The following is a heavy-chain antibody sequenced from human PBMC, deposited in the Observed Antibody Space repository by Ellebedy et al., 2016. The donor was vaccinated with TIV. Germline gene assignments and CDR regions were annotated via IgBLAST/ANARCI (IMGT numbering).Heavy chain of an antibody. J-gene: IGHJ3*02. CDR2: IYYSGST. D-gene: IGHD1-26*01. CDR1: GGSISSYY. CDR3: ARAERYYDAFDI. Sequence: SETLSLXXTVSGGSISSYYWSWIRQPPGKGLEWIGYIYYSGSTNYNPSLKSRVTISVDTSKNQFSLKLSSVTAADTAVYYCARAERYYDAFDIWGQGTMVTVSS. V-gene: IGHV4-59*01.